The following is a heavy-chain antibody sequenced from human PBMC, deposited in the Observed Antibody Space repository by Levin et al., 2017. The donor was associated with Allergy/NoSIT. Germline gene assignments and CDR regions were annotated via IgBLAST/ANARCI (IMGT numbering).Heavy chain of an antibody. CDR3: VRGKYCSRTNCQSLDF. CDR1: GFTFSSYW. V-gene: IGHV3-74*01. Sequence: GGSLRLSCAASGFTFSSYWMHWVRQAPGKGLVWVSRINTDGTTTSHADFVKGRFTISRDNAKNTVYLQMNRLRADDTAVYYCVRGKYCSRTNCQSLDFWGQGTLVSVSS. J-gene: IGHJ4*02. D-gene: IGHD2-2*01. CDR2: INTDGTTT.